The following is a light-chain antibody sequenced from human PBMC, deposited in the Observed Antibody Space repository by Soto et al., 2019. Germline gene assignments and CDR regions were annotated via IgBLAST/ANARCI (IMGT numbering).Light chain of an antibody. CDR2: GAS. Sequence: EIVLTQSPGSLSLSPGQRATLSCRARQSVDTTFFAWYQKKPGQAPRLLIYGASKRATGIPDRFSGSGSGTDFTLIISRLEPEDFEVYYCQQYMSSVTFGQGTKVEIK. CDR3: QQYMSSVT. J-gene: IGKJ1*01. V-gene: IGKV3-20*01. CDR1: QSVDTTF.